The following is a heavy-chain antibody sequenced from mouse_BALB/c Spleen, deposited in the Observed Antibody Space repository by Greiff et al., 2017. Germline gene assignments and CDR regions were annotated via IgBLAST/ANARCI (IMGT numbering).Heavy chain of an antibody. CDR3: ARPEDGYLAY. CDR1: GFDFSRYW. D-gene: IGHD2-3*01. CDR2: INSDSSTI. Sequence: EVMLVESGGGLVQPGGSLKLSCAASGFDFSRYWMSWVRQAPGKGLEWIGEINSDSSTINYTPSLKDKFIISRDNAKNTLYLQMSKVRSEDTALYYCARPEDGYLAYWGQGTLVTVSA. V-gene: IGHV4-1*02. J-gene: IGHJ3*01.